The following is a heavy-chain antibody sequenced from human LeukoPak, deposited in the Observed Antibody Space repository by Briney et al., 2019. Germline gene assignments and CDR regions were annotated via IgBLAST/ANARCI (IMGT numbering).Heavy chain of an antibody. V-gene: IGHV4-59*01. CDR2: IYYSGST. CDR3: ARRGVGSYDSSGYYALDY. Sequence: SETLSLTCTVSGGSISSYYWSWIRQPPGKGLEWIGYIYYSGSTNYNPSLKSRVTISVDTSKNQFSLKLSSVTAADTAVYYCARRGVGSYDSSGYYALDYWGQGPLVPVSS. CDR1: GGSISSYY. D-gene: IGHD3-22*01. J-gene: IGHJ4*02.